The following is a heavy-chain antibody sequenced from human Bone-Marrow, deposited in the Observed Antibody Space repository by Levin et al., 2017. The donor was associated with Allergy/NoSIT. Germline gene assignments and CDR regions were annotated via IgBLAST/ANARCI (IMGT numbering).Heavy chain of an antibody. J-gene: IGHJ3*02. CDR1: GFTFSSYW. D-gene: IGHD3-3*01. CDR3: ARGYDFWSGYRNYAFDI. V-gene: IGHV3-7*01. Sequence: ETLSLTCAASGFTFSSYWMSWVRQAPGKGLEWVANIKQDGSEKYYVDSVKGRFTISRDNAKNSLYLQMNSLRAEDTAVYYCARGYDFWSGYRNYAFDIWGQGTMVTVSS. CDR2: IKQDGSEK.